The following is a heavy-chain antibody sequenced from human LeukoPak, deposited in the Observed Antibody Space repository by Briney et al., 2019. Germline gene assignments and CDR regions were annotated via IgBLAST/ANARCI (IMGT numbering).Heavy chain of an antibody. V-gene: IGHV3-11*04. Sequence: GRSLRLSCAASGFTFSAYYMTWIRQAPGEGLQWVSYISDSGTTVEYTDFVKGRFTISRDNAKNALYLQMNSLRVEDTGIYYCARDVGSDFWGQGTLVSVSS. CDR2: ISDSGTTV. J-gene: IGHJ4*02. CDR1: GFTFSAYY. CDR3: ARDVGSDF.